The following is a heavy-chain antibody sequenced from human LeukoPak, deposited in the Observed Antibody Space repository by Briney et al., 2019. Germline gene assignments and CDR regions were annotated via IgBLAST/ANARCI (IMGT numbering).Heavy chain of an antibody. V-gene: IGHV3-74*01. CDR3: AGGYSYAPY. CDR1: GFIFSNYW. Sequence: GGSLRLSCAASGFIFSNYWMHWVRQAPGKGLVWVSRVNTDGSSTTYADSVKGRFTISRDTAKNTVYLQMNSLRAEDTAVYYCAGGYSYAPYWGQGTLVTVSS. J-gene: IGHJ4*02. D-gene: IGHD5-18*01. CDR2: VNTDGSST.